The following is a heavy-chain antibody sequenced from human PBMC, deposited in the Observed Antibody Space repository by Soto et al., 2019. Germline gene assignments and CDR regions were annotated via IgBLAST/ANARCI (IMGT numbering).Heavy chain of an antibody. J-gene: IGHJ6*02. V-gene: IGHV1-18*01. CDR1: GYTFTSYG. D-gene: IGHD4-17*01. CDR3: ARGLTTVTTSPGDYYYYYGMDV. CDR2: ISAYNGNT. Sequence: QVQLVQSGAEVKKPGASVKVSCKASGYTFTSYGISWVRQAPGQGLEWMGWISAYNGNTNYAQKLQGRVTMTTDTSTSTAYMELRSLRADDTAVYYCARGLTTVTTSPGDYYYYYGMDVLGQGTTVTVSS.